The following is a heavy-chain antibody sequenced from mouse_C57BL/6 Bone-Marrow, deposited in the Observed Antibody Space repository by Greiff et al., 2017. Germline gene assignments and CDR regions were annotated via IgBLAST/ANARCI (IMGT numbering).Heavy chain of an antibody. CDR2: ISSGSSTI. D-gene: IGHD1-1*01. J-gene: IGHJ2*01. CDR1: GFTFSDYG. CDR3: ARPHYYGSSYVDY. Sequence: EVQVVESGGGLVKPGGSLKLSCAASGFTFSDYGMHWVRQAPEKGLEWVAYISSGSSTIYYADTVKGRFTISRDNAKNTLFLQMTSLRSEDTAMYYCARPHYYGSSYVDYWGQGTTLTVSS. V-gene: IGHV5-17*01.